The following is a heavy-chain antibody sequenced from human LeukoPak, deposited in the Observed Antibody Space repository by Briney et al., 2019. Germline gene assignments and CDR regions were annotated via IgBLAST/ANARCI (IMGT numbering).Heavy chain of an antibody. Sequence: PGGSLRLSCAASGFTFGSYGMHWVRQAPGKGLEWVAVISYDGRNKYYADSVKGRFTISRDISKNTVYLQMNSLRGEDTAVYYCARDFAGATPASWGQGTLVTVSS. CDR3: ARDFAGATPAS. CDR1: GFTFGSYG. J-gene: IGHJ4*02. D-gene: IGHD1-26*01. CDR2: ISYDGRNK. V-gene: IGHV3-30*03.